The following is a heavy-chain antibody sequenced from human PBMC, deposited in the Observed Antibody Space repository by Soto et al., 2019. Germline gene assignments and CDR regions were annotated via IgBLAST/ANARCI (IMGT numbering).Heavy chain of an antibody. V-gene: IGHV4-34*01. CDR2: INHSGST. CDR3: ARGGSSSHDGWFDP. J-gene: IGHJ5*02. Sequence: SETLSLTCAVYGGTFSGYYWSWIRQPPGKGLEWIGEINHSGSTNYNPSLKSRVTISVDTSKNQFSLKLSSVTAADTAVYYCARGGSSSHDGWFDPWGQGTLVTVSS. CDR1: GGTFSGYY. D-gene: IGHD6-6*01.